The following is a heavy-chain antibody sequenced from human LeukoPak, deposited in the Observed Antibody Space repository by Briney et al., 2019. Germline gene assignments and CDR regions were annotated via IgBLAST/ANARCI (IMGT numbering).Heavy chain of an antibody. Sequence: SETLSLTCTVSGYSISSSSHYWGWIRQPPGKGLEWIGSMYYRGSTYHNPSLKSRVTISVDTSKNQFSLKLSSVTAADTAVYYCATTTIRLGYWGQGTLVTVSS. V-gene: IGHV4-39*07. J-gene: IGHJ4*02. CDR2: MYYRGST. CDR1: GYSISSSSHY. CDR3: ATTTIRLGY. D-gene: IGHD1-26*01.